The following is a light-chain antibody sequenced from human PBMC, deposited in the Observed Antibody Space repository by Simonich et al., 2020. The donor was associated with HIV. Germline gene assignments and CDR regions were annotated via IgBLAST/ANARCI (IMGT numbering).Light chain of an antibody. J-gene: IGKJ4*01. CDR2: GSS. V-gene: IGKV3-15*01. Sequence: EIVMTQSPATLSVSPGERATLSCRASQSVSSSLAWYQQKPGQSPRLLIYGSSTRATGIPARFSGSGSGTEFTLTISSLQAEDVAVYYCQQYYSTPPTFGGGTKVEIK. CDR1: QSVSSS. CDR3: QQYYSTPPT.